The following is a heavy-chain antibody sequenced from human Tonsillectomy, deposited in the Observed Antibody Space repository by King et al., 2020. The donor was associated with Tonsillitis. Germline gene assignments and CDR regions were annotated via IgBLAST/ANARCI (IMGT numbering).Heavy chain of an antibody. CDR1: GFTFSSYA. CDR2: ISYDGSNK. J-gene: IGHJ3*02. V-gene: IGHV3-30*04. D-gene: IGHD2-2*01. CDR3: ARGPCSSTSCYRDAFDI. Sequence: VQLVESGGGVVQPGRSLRLSCAASGFTFSSYAMHWVRQAPGKGLEWVAVISYDGSNKYYADSVKGRFTISRDNSKNTLYLQMYSLRAEDTAVYYCARGPCSSTSCYRDAFDIWGQGTMVTVSS.